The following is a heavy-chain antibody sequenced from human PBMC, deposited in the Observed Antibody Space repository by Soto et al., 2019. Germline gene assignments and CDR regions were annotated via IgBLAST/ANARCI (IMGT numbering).Heavy chain of an antibody. CDR1: GGNFSSNG. CDR3: AGASDSTWYNWLDP. D-gene: IGHD5-18*01. Sequence: QVQLVQSGAEVKKPGSSVKVSCKAPGGNFSSNGIRWVRQAPGQGLEFMGGIIPTFGTTNYAHKFRGRVTITADESTGTDYRGLSSLSSDDTAVYYCAGASDSTWYNWLDPWGQGTLVTVPS. CDR2: IIPTFGTT. V-gene: IGHV1-69*01. J-gene: IGHJ5*02.